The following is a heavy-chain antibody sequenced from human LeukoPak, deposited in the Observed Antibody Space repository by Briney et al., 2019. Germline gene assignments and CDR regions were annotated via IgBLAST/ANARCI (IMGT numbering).Heavy chain of an antibody. J-gene: IGHJ3*02. CDR2: ISAYNGNT. CDR1: GYTFTSYG. Sequence: ASVTVSCKASGYTFTSYGISWVRQAPGQGLEWMGWISAYNGNTNYAQKLQGRVTMTTDTSTSSAYMELRSLRSDDTAVYYCARDQNGVVRSGEDAFDIWGQGTMVTVSS. D-gene: IGHD3-3*01. CDR3: ARDQNGVVRSGEDAFDI. V-gene: IGHV1-18*01.